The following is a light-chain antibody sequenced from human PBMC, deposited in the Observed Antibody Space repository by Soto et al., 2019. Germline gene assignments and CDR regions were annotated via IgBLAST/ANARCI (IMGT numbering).Light chain of an antibody. V-gene: IGLV2-14*01. CDR3: SSYTSSSL. CDR1: SRDVGGYNY. CDR2: DVS. J-gene: IGLJ2*01. Sequence: QSALTQPASVSGSPGQSITISCTGTSRDVGGYNYVSWYQQHPGKAPKLMIYDVSNRPSGVSNRFSGSKSGNTASLTISGLQAEDEADYYCSSYTSSSLFGGGTKLTVL.